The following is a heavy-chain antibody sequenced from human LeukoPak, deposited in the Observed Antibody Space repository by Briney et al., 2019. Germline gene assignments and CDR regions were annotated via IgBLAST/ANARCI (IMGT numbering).Heavy chain of an antibody. Sequence: GRSLRLSCAASGFTFNNYAIHWVRQAPGKGLEWVAIISFDGGNKYYADSVKGRFTIPRDNSKNTLYLQMNSLRAEDTAVYYCARDGIVGSPLFKFDYWGQGTLVTVSS. J-gene: IGHJ4*02. CDR3: ARDGIVGSPLFKFDY. V-gene: IGHV3-30-3*01. CDR1: GFTFNNYA. D-gene: IGHD1-26*01. CDR2: ISFDGGNK.